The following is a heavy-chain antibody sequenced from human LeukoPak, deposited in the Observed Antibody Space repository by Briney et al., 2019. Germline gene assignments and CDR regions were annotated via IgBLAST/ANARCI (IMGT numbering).Heavy chain of an antibody. CDR3: ARAPGYCSGGSCYSLLDY. V-gene: IGHV3-53*01. D-gene: IGHD2-15*01. CDR1: GFSVSNNY. CDR2: IYSGGST. Sequence: GGSLRLSCAASGFSVSNNYMSWVRQAPGKGLEWVSIIYSGGSTYYADSVKGRFTISRDNSKNTLYLQMNSLRAEDTAVYYCARAPGYCSGGSCYSLLDYWGQGTLVTVSS. J-gene: IGHJ4*02.